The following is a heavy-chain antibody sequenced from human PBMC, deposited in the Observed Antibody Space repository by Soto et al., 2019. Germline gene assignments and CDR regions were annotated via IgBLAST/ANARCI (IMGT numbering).Heavy chain of an antibody. Sequence: QVQLQESGPGLVKPSQTLSLTCTVSGGSISSGGYYWSWIRQHPGKGLEWIGYIYYSGSTYYNPSPKSRVTISVDTSKNQFSLKLSSVTAADTAVYYCARQSNTAMVRFYWCDPWGQGTLVTVSS. CDR1: GGSISSGGYY. V-gene: IGHV4-31*03. J-gene: IGHJ5*02. CDR3: ARQSNTAMVRFYWCDP. CDR2: IYYSGST. D-gene: IGHD5-18*01.